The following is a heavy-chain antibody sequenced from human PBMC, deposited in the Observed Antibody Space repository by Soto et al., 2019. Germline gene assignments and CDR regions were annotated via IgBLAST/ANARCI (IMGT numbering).Heavy chain of an antibody. CDR2: LYSGGAT. J-gene: IGHJ4*02. V-gene: IGHV3-53*04. CDR3: LRGRYGSQIH. CDR1: GLIVSSNY. D-gene: IGHD3-10*01. Sequence: EVRLVESGGGLVQPGGSLRLSCEASGLIVSSNYMTWVRQAPGKGLEWVSLLYSGGATHYAASVKGRFTISSHSSQNTLFLQMNSLRTEDTATYYCLRGRYGSQIHWGQGTKVTVSS.